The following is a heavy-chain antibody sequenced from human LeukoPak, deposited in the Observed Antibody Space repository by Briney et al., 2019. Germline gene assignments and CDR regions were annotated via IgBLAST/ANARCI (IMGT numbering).Heavy chain of an antibody. J-gene: IGHJ4*02. D-gene: IGHD2-21*01. CDR1: GYTFTDHY. CDR2: INPKSGDT. V-gene: IGHV1-2*02. Sequence: EASVTVSCKAFGYTFTDHYVHWVRQAPGQGLEWMGWINPKSGDTKYVQKFQGRLTMTSDTPLRTAYMELTSLRSDDSAVFYCASYCGADCAPGGYWGQGTLVTVSS. CDR3: ASYCGADCAPGGY.